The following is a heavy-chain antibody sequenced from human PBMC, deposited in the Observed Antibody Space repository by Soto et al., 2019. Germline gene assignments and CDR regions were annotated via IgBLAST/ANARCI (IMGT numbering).Heavy chain of an antibody. CDR3: AHGDGSLGRDWFDP. CDR2: IYWDDDK. V-gene: IGHV2-5*02. CDR1: GFSLTTRGVA. Sequence: QITLKESGPTLVKPTQPLTLTCTFSGFSLTTRGVAVGWIRQPPGKALEWLAVIYWDDDKRHNPSLKNRLTITKDTSNNQVVLTLTNMDPVDTPTYYCAHGDGSLGRDWFDPWGQGTLVTVSS. J-gene: IGHJ5*02. D-gene: IGHD3-10*01.